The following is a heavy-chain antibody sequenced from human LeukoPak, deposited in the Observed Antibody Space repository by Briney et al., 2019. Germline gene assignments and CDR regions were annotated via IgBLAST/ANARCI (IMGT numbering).Heavy chain of an antibody. CDR3: ARGRPHGNDY. D-gene: IGHD4-23*01. V-gene: IGHV3-30*03. CDR2: ISYDGSNK. J-gene: IGHJ4*02. Sequence: GGSLRLSCAASGFTFSSYGMHWVRQAPGKGLEWVAVISYDGSNKYYADSVKGRFTISRDNSKNTLYLQVNSLRAEDTAVYYCARGRPHGNDYWGQGTLVTVSS. CDR1: GFTFSSYG.